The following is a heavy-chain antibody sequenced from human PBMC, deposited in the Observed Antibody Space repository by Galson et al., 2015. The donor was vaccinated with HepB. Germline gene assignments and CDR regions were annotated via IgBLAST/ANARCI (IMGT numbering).Heavy chain of an antibody. CDR1: GGSISSHNW. CDR3: ARSALKNYYDTSGANDY. Sequence: VVSGGSISSHNWWTWVRQPPGKGLEWIGEIYHSRSTNYNPSLKSRVTISVDKSKNQFSLKVNSVTAADTAVYYCARSALKNYYDTSGANDYWGQGTLVTVSS. J-gene: IGHJ4*02. V-gene: IGHV4-4*02. D-gene: IGHD3-22*01. CDR2: IYHSRST.